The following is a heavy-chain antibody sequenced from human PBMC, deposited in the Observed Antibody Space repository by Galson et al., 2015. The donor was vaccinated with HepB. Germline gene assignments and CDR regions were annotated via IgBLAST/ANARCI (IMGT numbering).Heavy chain of an antibody. D-gene: IGHD6-19*01. CDR1: GYTFTSYY. CDR3: ARAVGWTYSSGWSHFDY. J-gene: IGHJ4*02. CDR2: INPSGGST. Sequence: SVKVSCKASGYTFTSYYMHWVRQAPGQGLEWMGIINPSGGSTSYAQKLQGRVTMTRDTSTSTVYMELSSLRSEDTAVYYCARAVGWTYSSGWSHFDYWGQGTLVTVSS. V-gene: IGHV1-46*04.